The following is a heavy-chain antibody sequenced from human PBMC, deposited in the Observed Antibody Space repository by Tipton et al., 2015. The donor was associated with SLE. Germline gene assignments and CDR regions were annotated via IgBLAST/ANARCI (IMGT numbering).Heavy chain of an antibody. J-gene: IGHJ4*02. CDR3: ARHLDGGNSSYFDY. Sequence: SLRLSCAASGFTFSSYGMHWVRQAPGKGLEWVAFIRYDGSNKYYADSVKGRFTISRDNSKNTLYLQMNSLRAEDTAVYYCARHLDGGNSSYFDYWGQGTLVTVSS. CDR2: IRYDGSNK. D-gene: IGHD4-23*01. CDR1: GFTFSSYG. V-gene: IGHV3-30*02.